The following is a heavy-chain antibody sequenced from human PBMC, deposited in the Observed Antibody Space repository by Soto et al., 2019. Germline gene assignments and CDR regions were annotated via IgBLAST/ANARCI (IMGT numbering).Heavy chain of an antibody. V-gene: IGHV3-30*18. CDR2: ISYDGSNK. CDR1: GFTFSSYG. CDR3: AKEIERDCSGGSCYGAFDI. Sequence: QVQLVESGGGVVQPGRSLRLSCAASGFTFSSYGMHWVRQAPGKGLECVAGISYDGSNKYYADSVKGRFTISRDNSKNTLYLHMNSLRAEDTAVYYCAKEIERDCSGGSCYGAFDIWGQGTMVTVSS. J-gene: IGHJ3*02. D-gene: IGHD2-15*01.